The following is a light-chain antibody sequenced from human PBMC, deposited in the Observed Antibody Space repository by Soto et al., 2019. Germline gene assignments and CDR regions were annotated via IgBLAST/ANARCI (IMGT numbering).Light chain of an antibody. Sequence: QSVLTQPPSASGSPGQSVTISCTGTSRDVGGYNYVSWYQQHPGQAPKLMIYEVNKRPSGVPDRFSGSKSGHTASLTVSGLQSEDEADYYCRSYAGRNSYVFGTGTKVTVL. CDR3: RSYAGRNSYV. V-gene: IGLV2-8*01. CDR2: EVN. CDR1: SRDVGGYNY. J-gene: IGLJ1*01.